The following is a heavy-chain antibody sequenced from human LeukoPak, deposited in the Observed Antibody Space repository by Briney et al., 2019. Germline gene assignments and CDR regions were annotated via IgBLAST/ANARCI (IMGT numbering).Heavy chain of an antibody. J-gene: IGHJ4*02. Sequence: AGGSLRLSCAASGFTFSDYYMSWIRQAPGKGLEWVSYISSSGSTIYYADSVEGRFTISRDNAKNSLYLQMNSLRAEDTAVYYCASGGDYGETWPFDYWGQGTLVTVSS. CDR3: ASGGDYGETWPFDY. CDR2: ISSSGSTI. D-gene: IGHD4-17*01. CDR1: GFTFSDYY. V-gene: IGHV3-11*01.